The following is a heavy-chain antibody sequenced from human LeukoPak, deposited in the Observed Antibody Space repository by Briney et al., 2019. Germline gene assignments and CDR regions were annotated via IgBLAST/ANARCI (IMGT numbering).Heavy chain of an antibody. V-gene: IGHV5-51*01. D-gene: IGHD2-2*02. J-gene: IGHJ5*02. CDR2: IYPGDSDT. Sequence: GESLQISCKGSGYSFTSYWIGWVRQMPGKGLEWMGIIYPGDSDTRYSPSFQGQVTISADKSISTAYLQWSSLKASDTAMYYCARHGPLGGVPAAINWFDPWGQGTLVTVSS. CDR3: ARHGPLGGVPAAINWFDP. CDR1: GYSFTSYW.